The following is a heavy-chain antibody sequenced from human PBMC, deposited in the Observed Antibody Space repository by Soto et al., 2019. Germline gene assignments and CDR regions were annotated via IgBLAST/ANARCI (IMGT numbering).Heavy chain of an antibody. Sequence: EVQLVESGGGLVQPGGSLRLSCAASGFTFSSYWMHWVRQAPGKGLVWVSRINSDGSSTSYADSVKGRFTISRDNAKNTLYQQMNSLRAEDTAVYYCASPVSSGTGFDPWGQGTLVTVSS. CDR3: ASPVSSGTGFDP. CDR1: GFTFSSYW. V-gene: IGHV3-74*01. J-gene: IGHJ5*02. D-gene: IGHD1-1*01. CDR2: INSDGSST.